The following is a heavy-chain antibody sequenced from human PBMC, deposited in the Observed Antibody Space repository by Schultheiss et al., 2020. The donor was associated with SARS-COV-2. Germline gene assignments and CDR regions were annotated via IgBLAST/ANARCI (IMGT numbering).Heavy chain of an antibody. CDR1: GYAISSGSY. J-gene: IGHJ4*02. CDR3: ARNRPPHY. V-gene: IGHV4-38-2*01. Sequence: SETLSLTCAVSGYAISSGSYWGWIRQPPGKGLEWIGSMYHTGSTYSNPSLQSRVTISLDTSKNHFSLKLSSVTAADTAVYYCARNRPPHYWGQGTLVTVSS. CDR2: MYHTGST.